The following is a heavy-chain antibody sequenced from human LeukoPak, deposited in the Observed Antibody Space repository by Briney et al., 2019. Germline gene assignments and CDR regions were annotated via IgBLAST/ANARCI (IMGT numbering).Heavy chain of an antibody. CDR2: INHSGST. D-gene: IGHD6-13*01. V-gene: IGHV4-34*01. CDR1: GGSFSGFY. J-gene: IGHJ4*02. Sequence: SETLSLTCAVYGGSFSGFYWSWIRQPPGKGLEWIGVINHSGSTNYNPSLKSRVTISVDTSKNQFSLKLSSVTAADTAVYYCARGRSIAAAAPNYWGQGTLVTVSS. CDR3: ARGRSIAAAAPNY.